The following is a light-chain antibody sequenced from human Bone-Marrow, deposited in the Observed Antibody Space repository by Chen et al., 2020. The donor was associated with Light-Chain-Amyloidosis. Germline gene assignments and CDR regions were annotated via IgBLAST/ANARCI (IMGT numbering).Light chain of an antibody. Sequence: SYVLTQPSSVSVAPGQTATIACGGNNIGSTSVHWYQQTPGQAPLLVVYDDSDRPSGIPERLSGSNSGNTATLTISRGEAGDEADYYCQVWDRSSDRPVFGGGTTLTVL. CDR3: QVWDRSSDRPV. CDR1: NIGSTS. CDR2: DDS. V-gene: IGLV3-21*02. J-gene: IGLJ3*02.